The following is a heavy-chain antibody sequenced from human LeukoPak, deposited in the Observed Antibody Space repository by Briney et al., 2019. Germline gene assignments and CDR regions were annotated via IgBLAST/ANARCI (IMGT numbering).Heavy chain of an antibody. V-gene: IGHV3-30-3*01. CDR2: ISYDGSNK. Sequence: GRSLRLSCAASGFTFSSYAMHWVRQAPGKGLEWVAVISYDGSNKYYADSVKGRFTISRDNSKNTLYLQMNSLKTEDTAVYYCTIAEEQWPIYGMDVWGQGTTVTVSS. CDR3: TIAEEQWPIYGMDV. J-gene: IGHJ6*02. CDR1: GFTFSSYA. D-gene: IGHD6-19*01.